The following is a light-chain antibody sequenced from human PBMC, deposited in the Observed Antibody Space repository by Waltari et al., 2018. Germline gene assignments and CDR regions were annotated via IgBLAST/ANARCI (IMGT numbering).Light chain of an antibody. Sequence: QSALTQPASVSGSPGQSITISCTGTSSDIGGYDYVSWYQQHPGKAPKLMIYDIIKRASGVSDRVSGSKSSNTASLTISGLQAADEADFYCSSYAPSSTVFGGGTKLTVL. V-gene: IGLV2-14*03. CDR2: DII. J-gene: IGLJ2*01. CDR1: SSDIGGYDY. CDR3: SSYAPSSTV.